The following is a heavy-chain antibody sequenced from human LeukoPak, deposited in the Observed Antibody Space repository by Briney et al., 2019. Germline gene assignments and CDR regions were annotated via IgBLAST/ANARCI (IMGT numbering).Heavy chain of an antibody. V-gene: IGHV4-30-2*01. D-gene: IGHD6-19*01. CDR3: ARGVSGWWFDP. CDR1: GGSISSGGYS. J-gene: IGHJ5*02. CDR2: IYHSGST. Sequence: KASETLSLTCAVSGGSISSGGYSWSWIRQPPGKGLEWIGYIYHSGSTYYNPSLKSRVTISVDRSKNQFSLKLSSVTAADTAVYYCARGVSGWWFDPWGQGTLVTVSS.